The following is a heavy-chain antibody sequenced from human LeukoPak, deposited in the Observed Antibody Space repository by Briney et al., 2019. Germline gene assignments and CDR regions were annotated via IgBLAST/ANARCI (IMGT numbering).Heavy chain of an antibody. D-gene: IGHD3-10*01. CDR1: GFTFSSYA. CDR2: ISGSGGST. CDR3: AKYGIWFGELG. J-gene: IGHJ4*02. V-gene: IGHV3-23*01. Sequence: GGSLRLSCAASGFTFSSYAMSWVRQAPGKGLEWVSAISGSGGSTYYADSVKGRFAISRDNSKNTLYLQMNSLRAEDTAVYYCAKYGIWFGELGWGQGTLVTVSS.